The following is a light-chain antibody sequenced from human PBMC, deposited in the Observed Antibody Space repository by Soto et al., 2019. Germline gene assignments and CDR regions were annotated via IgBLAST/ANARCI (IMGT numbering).Light chain of an antibody. J-gene: IGKJ5*01. CDR2: RVS. CDR1: QSLVDTDDGNTY. CDR3: MQATHWPPIT. Sequence: DVVMTQSPLSLPVTLGQPASISCRSSQSLVDTDDGNTYLNWFQQRPCQSPRRLIYRVSNRDSGVADRFGGSGSGTDFTLKISRVEAEDVGVYYCMQATHWPPITFGQATRLEIK. V-gene: IGKV2-30*01.